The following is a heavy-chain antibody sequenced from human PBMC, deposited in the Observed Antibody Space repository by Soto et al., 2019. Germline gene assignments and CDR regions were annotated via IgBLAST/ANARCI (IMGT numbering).Heavy chain of an antibody. V-gene: IGHV1-18*01. J-gene: IGHJ5*02. D-gene: IGHD3-3*01. CDR1: GYTFTSYG. Sequence: ASVKVSCKASGYTFTSYGISWVRQAPGQGLEWMGWISAYNGNTNYAQKLQGRVTMTTDTSTSTAYMELRSLGSDDTAVYYWARAMSNTYYDFWSGYPHWGWFDPWGQGTLVTVSS. CDR3: ARAMSNTYYDFWSGYPHWGWFDP. CDR2: ISAYNGNT.